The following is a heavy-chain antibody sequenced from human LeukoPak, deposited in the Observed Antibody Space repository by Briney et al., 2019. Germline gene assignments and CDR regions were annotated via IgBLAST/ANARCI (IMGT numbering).Heavy chain of an antibody. CDR1: GFTFSSYG. CDR3: AKDRAQQWLYDY. CDR2: ISYDGSNK. V-gene: IGHV3-30*18. Sequence: PGRSLRLPCAASGFTFSSYGMHWVRQAPGKGLEWVAVISYDGSNKYYADSVKGRFTISRDNSKNTLYLQMNSLRAEDTAVYYCAKDRAQQWLYDYWGQGTLVTVSS. J-gene: IGHJ4*02. D-gene: IGHD6-19*01.